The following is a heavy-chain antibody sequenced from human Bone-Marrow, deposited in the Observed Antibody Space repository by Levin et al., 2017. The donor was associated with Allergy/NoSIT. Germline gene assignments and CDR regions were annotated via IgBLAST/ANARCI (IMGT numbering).Heavy chain of an antibody. CDR1: EDSFNNYL. CDR2: IQPVFSHT. Sequence: GESLKISCKGSEDSFNNYLIAWVRQTPGKGLEWMGIIQPVFSHTSYSQSFQGQVTISVDKSINTAYLQWSSLKASDTAMYYCARHVIYSGSYPQSFGDWGQGTLVAASS. D-gene: IGHD3-22*01. V-gene: IGHV5-51*01. CDR3: ARHVIYSGSYPQSFGD. J-gene: IGHJ4*02.